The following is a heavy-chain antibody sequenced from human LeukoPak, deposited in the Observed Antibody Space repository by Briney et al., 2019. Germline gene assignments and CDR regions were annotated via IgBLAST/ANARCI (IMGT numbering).Heavy chain of an antibody. J-gene: IGHJ3*02. D-gene: IGHD3-3*01. V-gene: IGHV1-46*01. CDR1: GYTFTSYY. CDR2: INPSGGST. Sequence: ASVKVSCKASGYTFTSYYMHWVRQAPGQGLEWMGIINPSGGSTSYAQKFQGRVTMTRDTSTSTVYMELSSLRSEDTAVYYCARIGIRGFWSGLDAFDIWGQGTMVTVSS. CDR3: ARIGIRGFWSGLDAFDI.